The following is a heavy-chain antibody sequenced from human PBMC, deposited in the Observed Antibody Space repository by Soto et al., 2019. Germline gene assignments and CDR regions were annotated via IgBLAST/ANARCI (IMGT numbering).Heavy chain of an antibody. J-gene: IGHJ4*02. CDR3: ARGDYYDSSGYYSVYFDY. V-gene: IGHV4-30-2*01. D-gene: IGHD3-22*01. CDR2: IYHSGST. CDR1: GGSISSGGYS. Sequence: QLQLQESGSGLVKPSQTLSLTCAVSGGSISSGGYSWSWIRQPPGKGLEWIGYIYHSGSTYYNPSLKSRVTISVDRSKNQFSLKLSSVTAADTAVYYCARGDYYDSSGYYSVYFDYWGQGTLVTVSS.